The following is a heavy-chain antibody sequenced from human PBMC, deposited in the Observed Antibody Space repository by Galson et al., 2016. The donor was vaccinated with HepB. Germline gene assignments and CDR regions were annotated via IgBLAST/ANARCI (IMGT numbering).Heavy chain of an antibody. Sequence: SVKVSCKASGGTFSTFNSYAISWVRQAPGRGLEWMGGIIPIFGTTNYAQKFQGRVTFTADGSTSTVYMELSSLRSEDTAVYYCARDNEFGFGESDYYYYGMDVWGQGTTVTVSS. CDR2: IIPIFGTT. D-gene: IGHD3-10*01. V-gene: IGHV1-69*13. CDR1: GGTFSTFNSYA. CDR3: ARDNEFGFGESDYYYYGMDV. J-gene: IGHJ6*02.